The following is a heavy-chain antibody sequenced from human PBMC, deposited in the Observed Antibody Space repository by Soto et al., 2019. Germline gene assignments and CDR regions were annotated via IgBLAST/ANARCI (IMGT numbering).Heavy chain of an antibody. V-gene: IGHV1-69*11. Sequence: QVQLVQSGAEVKNPGSSVRVSCKASGGTFSNYAISWVRQAPGQGLEWMGGIIPPLGTTNHAQKFQGRVTITAEESTRTAYMELSSLRSEDTAVYYCARGGFWNGYYSWFDPWGQGTLVTVSS. CDR2: IIPPLGTT. CDR1: GGTFSNYA. CDR3: ARGGFWNGYYSWFDP. D-gene: IGHD3-3*01. J-gene: IGHJ5*02.